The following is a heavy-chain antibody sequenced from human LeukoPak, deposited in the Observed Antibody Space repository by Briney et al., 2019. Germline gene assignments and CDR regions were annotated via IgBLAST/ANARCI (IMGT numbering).Heavy chain of an antibody. CDR3: ARDLRIQDAFDI. J-gene: IGHJ3*02. D-gene: IGHD3-16*01. CDR1: GGSVSSGSYY. Sequence: SETLSLTCTVSGGSVSSGSYYWSWIRQPPGKGLEWFGYIYYSGSTNYNPSLKSRVTISVDTSKNQFSLTLRSVTAADTAVYYCARDLRIQDAFDIWGQGTMVTVSS. CDR2: IYYSGST. V-gene: IGHV4-61*01.